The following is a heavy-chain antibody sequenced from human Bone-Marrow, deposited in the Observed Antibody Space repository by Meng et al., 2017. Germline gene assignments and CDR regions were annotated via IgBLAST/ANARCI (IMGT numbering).Heavy chain of an antibody. CDR3: ARDLVTMVRGALDP. J-gene: IGHJ5*02. Sequence: ASVKVSCKASGYTFTSYDINWVRQATGQGLEWMGWMNPNSGNTGYAQKFQGRVTITRNTSISTAYMELSSLGSEDTAVYYCARDLVTMVRGALDPWGQGTLVTVSS. V-gene: IGHV1-8*03. D-gene: IGHD3-10*01. CDR1: GYTFTSYD. CDR2: MNPNSGNT.